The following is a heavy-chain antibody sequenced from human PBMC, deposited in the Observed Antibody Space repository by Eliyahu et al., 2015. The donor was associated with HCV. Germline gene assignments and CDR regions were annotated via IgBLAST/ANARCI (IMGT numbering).Heavy chain of an antibody. CDR1: GFXFDGFA. J-gene: IGHJ4*02. V-gene: IGHV3-9*01. CDR2: ISWNSGNI. CDR3: ANGYGSSSSRFDY. Sequence: EVQLVESGGGLXQPGXSLXLSCAASGFXFDGFAMHWVRQAPGKGLEWVSGISWNSGNIGYADSVKGRFTISRDNAKNSLYLQMNSLRAEDTALYYCANGYGSSSSRFDYWGQGTLVTVSS. D-gene: IGHD6-6*01.